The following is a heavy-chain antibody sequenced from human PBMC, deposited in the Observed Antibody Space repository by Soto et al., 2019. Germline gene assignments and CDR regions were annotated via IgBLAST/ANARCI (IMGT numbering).Heavy chain of an antibody. Sequence: EVQLLESGGGLVQPGGSLRLSCAVSGFTFSSHAMSWVRQAPGKGLECVSSITGSGASSYYADSVKGRFTISRDKSKNTLYLQMNSLRAEDTAVYYCAKDLPFRGWLSAQTFDYWGQGTQVTVSS. J-gene: IGHJ4*02. D-gene: IGHD6-19*01. CDR3: AKDLPFRGWLSAQTFDY. CDR2: ITGSGASS. CDR1: GFTFSSHA. V-gene: IGHV3-23*01.